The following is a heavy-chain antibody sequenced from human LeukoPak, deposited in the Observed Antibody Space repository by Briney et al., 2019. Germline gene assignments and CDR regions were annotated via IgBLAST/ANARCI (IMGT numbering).Heavy chain of an antibody. CDR3: TADPPGMSTSTGIDH. CDR1: GFTFIYAW. J-gene: IGHJ4*02. D-gene: IGHD2-2*01. CDR2: IKSKTDGGTT. Sequence: GGSLRLSLAGTGFTFIYAWMTWVRPIPGKGVEGVGRIKSKTDGGTTDYAAPVKGIFTISRDDSKNMLYLQMNSLKVEDTAVYYCTADPPGMSTSTGIDHWGQGTLVTVSS. V-gene: IGHV3-15*05.